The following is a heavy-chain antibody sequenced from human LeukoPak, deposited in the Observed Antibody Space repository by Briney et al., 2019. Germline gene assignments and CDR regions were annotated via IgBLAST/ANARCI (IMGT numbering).Heavy chain of an antibody. CDR2: VSYGGST. CDR3: ARQALWFFDH. D-gene: IGHD2-21*01. J-gene: IGHJ4*02. CDR1: GGSISSNSNY. Sequence: ASETLSLTCTVSGGSISSNSNYWASIRQPPGRGLEWIGSVSYGGSTYYSPSLESRVTISVDTSKNQFSLKLSSVTAADTAVYYCARQALWFFDHWGQGTLVTVSS. V-gene: IGHV4-39*01.